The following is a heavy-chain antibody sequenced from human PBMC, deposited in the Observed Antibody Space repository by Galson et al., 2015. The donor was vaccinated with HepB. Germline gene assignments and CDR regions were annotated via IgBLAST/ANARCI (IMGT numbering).Heavy chain of an antibody. D-gene: IGHD5-24*01. CDR2: ISTYNGNT. CDR1: GYTFISYS. J-gene: IGHJ4*02. Sequence: SVKVSCKASGYTFISYSIVWVRQAPGQGLEWMGWISTYNGNTDYAQNLLGRVTMTRDTSTTTAYMELRSLRSDDTAVYYCARDGRDGYNYNFDYWGQGTVVTVSS. CDR3: ARDGRDGYNYNFDY. V-gene: IGHV1-18*04.